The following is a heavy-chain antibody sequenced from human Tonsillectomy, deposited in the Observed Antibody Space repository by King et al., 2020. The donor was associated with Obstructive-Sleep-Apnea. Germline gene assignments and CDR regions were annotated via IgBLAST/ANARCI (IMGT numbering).Heavy chain of an antibody. V-gene: IGHV4-34*01. Sequence: VQLQQWGAGLLKPSEILSLTCAVYGGSFSDYYWSWIRQPPGMGLEWIGEINHSGSTSYSPSLKSRVTKSVDTSKNQFSLKLSSVTAADTAVYYCARVPLSYYGSGSNWYFDLWGRGTLVTVSS. J-gene: IGHJ2*01. CDR1: GGSFSDYY. CDR2: INHSGST. CDR3: ARVPLSYYGSGSNWYFDL. D-gene: IGHD3-10*01.